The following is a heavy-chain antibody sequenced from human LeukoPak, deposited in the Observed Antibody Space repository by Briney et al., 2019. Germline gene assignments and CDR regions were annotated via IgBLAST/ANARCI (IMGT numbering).Heavy chain of an antibody. CDR2: IYYSGST. V-gene: IGHV4-30-4*08. D-gene: IGHD4-23*01. Sequence: SETLSLTCTVSGGSISSGDYYWGWSRQPPGKGLEWIGYIYYSGSTYYNPSLKSRVTISVDTSKNQFSLKLSSVTAADTAVYYCARGGGPQNLRAGGTSDYWGQGTLVTVSS. J-gene: IGHJ4*02. CDR1: GGSISSGDYY. CDR3: ARGGGPQNLRAGGTSDY.